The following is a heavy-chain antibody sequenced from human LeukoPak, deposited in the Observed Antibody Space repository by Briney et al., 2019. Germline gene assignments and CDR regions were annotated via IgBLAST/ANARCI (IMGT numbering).Heavy chain of an antibody. J-gene: IGHJ3*02. CDR2: IIPIFGTA. CDR3: ARVRGSGWRNGDAFDI. D-gene: IGHD6-19*01. CDR1: GGTFSSYA. V-gene: IGHV1-69*13. Sequence: GASVKVSCKASGGTFSSYAISWVRQAPGQGLEWMGWIIPIFGTANYAQKFQGRVTITADESTSTAYMELSSLRSEDTAVYYCARVRGSGWRNGDAFDIWGQGTMVTVSS.